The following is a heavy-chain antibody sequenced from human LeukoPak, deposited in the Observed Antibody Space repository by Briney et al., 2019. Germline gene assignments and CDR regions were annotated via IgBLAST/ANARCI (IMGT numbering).Heavy chain of an antibody. CDR3: ARHLKGYGDYVLAFDI. V-gene: IGHV3-7*01. J-gene: IGHJ3*02. D-gene: IGHD4-17*01. Sequence: GGSLRLSCAASGFTFSSYWMSWVRQAPGKGLEWVANIKQDGSEKYYVDSVKGRFTISRDNAKNSLYLQMNSLRAEDTAVYYCARHLKGYGDYVLAFDIWGQGTMVTVSS. CDR2: IKQDGSEK. CDR1: GFTFSSYW.